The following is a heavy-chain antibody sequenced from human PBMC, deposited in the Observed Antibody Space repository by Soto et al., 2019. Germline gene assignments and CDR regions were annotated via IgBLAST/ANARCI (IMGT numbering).Heavy chain of an antibody. CDR3: ARGEDYGGNWYFDL. CDR2: IYSGGST. CDR1: GFTVSSNY. D-gene: IGHD4-17*01. V-gene: IGHV3-53*02. J-gene: IGHJ2*01. Sequence: EVQLVETGGGLIQPGGSLRLSCAASGFTVSSNYMSWVRQAPGKGLEWVSVIYSGGSTYYADSVKGRFTISRDNSKNTLYLQMNSLRAEDTAVYYCARGEDYGGNWYFDLWGRGTLVTVSS.